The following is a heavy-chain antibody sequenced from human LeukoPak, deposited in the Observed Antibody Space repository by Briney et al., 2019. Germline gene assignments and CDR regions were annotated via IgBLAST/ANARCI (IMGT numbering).Heavy chain of an antibody. CDR2: ISSSVSYI. CDR1: GFTFSAYS. Sequence: GGSLRLSCAASGFTFSAYSLNWVRQPPGKGLEWVSYISSSVSYIDYADSVKGRFTISRDNAKNSLYLQLDSLRAEDTAVYYCARDSRQGVEQLPYGWFDPWGQGTLVS. V-gene: IGHV3-21*01. CDR3: ARDSRQGVEQLPYGWFDP. D-gene: IGHD1-26*01. J-gene: IGHJ5*01.